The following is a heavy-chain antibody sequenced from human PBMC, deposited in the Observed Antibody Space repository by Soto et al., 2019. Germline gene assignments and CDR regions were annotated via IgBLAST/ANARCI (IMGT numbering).Heavy chain of an antibody. CDR1: GFTFSSYW. Sequence: GGSLRLSCAASGFTFSSYWMSWVRQAPGKGLEWVANIKQDGSEKYYVDSVKGRFTISRDNAKNSLYLQMNSLRAEDTAVYYCAVTIRFWSGLTFDYWGQGTLVTVSS. J-gene: IGHJ4*02. CDR2: IKQDGSEK. CDR3: AVTIRFWSGLTFDY. V-gene: IGHV3-7*01. D-gene: IGHD3-3*01.